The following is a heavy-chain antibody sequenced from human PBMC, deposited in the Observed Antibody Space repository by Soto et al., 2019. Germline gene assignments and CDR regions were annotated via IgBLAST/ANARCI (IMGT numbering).Heavy chain of an antibody. D-gene: IGHD3-10*01. CDR3: ARVPGSGTYYDNRIANDAFDI. V-gene: IGHV3-30-3*01. CDR1: GFTFSRNV. CDR2: ISYDGSNK. J-gene: IGHJ3*02. Sequence: GESLKISCAGSGFTFSRNVMHWVRQAPGKGLEWVAFISYDGSNKYYADSVKGRFTISRDNSKNTLYLQMNSLRPEDTSVYYCARVPGSGTYYDNRIANDAFDIWGQGTMVTVSS.